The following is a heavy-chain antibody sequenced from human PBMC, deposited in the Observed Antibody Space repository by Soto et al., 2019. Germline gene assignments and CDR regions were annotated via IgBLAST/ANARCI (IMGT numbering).Heavy chain of an antibody. V-gene: IGHV4-39*01. Sequence: QLQLQGSGPGLVKPSETLSLTCTVSGGSISSSSYYWGWIRQPPGKGLEWIGSIYYTGSTYYNPSLQSRVTISVDTSKNQFSLKLTSVTAADTAVYYCARTSGWRLGYFQHWGQGTLVTVSS. D-gene: IGHD6-19*01. CDR2: IYYTGST. CDR1: GGSISSSSYY. J-gene: IGHJ1*01. CDR3: ARTSGWRLGYFQH.